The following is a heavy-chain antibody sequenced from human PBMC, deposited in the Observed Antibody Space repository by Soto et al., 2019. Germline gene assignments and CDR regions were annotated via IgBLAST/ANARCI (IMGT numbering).Heavy chain of an antibody. Sequence: SETLSLTCTVSGGSISSYYWSWIRQPPGKGLEWIGYIYYSGSTYYNPSLKSRVTISVDTSKNQFSLRLSSVTAADTAVYYCARNYGHAFDIWGQGTMVTVSS. J-gene: IGHJ3*02. CDR3: ARNYGHAFDI. CDR2: IYYSGST. CDR1: GGSISSYY. D-gene: IGHD1-7*01. V-gene: IGHV4-59*01.